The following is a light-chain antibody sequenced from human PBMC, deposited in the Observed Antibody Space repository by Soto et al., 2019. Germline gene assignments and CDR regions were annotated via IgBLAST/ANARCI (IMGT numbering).Light chain of an antibody. Sequence: DIQVTQSPSSLSASVGDRVTITCRASQSISSYLHWYQQKPGIAPKLLIYAASSLQSGVPSRFSGSGSGTDFTLTISSLQPEDFATYYCQQSYSTPQYTFGQGTKLEIK. CDR3: QQSYSTPQYT. CDR2: AAS. CDR1: QSISSY. J-gene: IGKJ2*01. V-gene: IGKV1-39*01.